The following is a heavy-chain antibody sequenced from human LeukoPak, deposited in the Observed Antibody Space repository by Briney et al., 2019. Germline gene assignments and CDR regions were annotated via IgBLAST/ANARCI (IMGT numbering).Heavy chain of an antibody. CDR2: IYYSGST. CDR1: GGSISSSSYY. Sequence: NTSETLSLTCTVSGGSISSSSYYWGWIRQPPGKGLEWIGSIYYSGSTYYNPSLKSRVTISVDTSKNQFSLKLSSVTAADTAVYYCARGLGPYYYYCYMDVWGKGTTVTVSS. V-gene: IGHV4-39*01. CDR3: ARGLGPYYYYCYMDV. D-gene: IGHD3/OR15-3a*01. J-gene: IGHJ6*03.